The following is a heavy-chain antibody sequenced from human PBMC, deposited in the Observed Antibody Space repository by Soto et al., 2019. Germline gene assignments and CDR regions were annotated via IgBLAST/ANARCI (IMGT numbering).Heavy chain of an antibody. CDR1: GGSFSGFR. D-gene: IGHD3-10*01. V-gene: IGHV4-34*01. Sequence: QVQLQQWGAGLLKPSETLSLTCAVSGGSFSGFRWSYIRQSPGKGLEWIGEIDHSGITIYNPSLESRVTISLDTSKKQFSLGVNAVTAADPAVYCCARRNISMIRGAFYFWGQGTLVTVSS. CDR3: ARRNISMIRGAFYF. J-gene: IGHJ4*02. CDR2: IDHSGIT.